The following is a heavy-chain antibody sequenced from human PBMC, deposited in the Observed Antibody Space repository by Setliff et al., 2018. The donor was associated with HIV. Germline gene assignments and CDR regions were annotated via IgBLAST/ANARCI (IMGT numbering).Heavy chain of an antibody. CDR1: EFTFSDYR. D-gene: IGHD1-26*01. CDR2: IYPDGSNR. CDR3: ARPTNIDTLYYGSQTFYMYYYGLDV. Sequence: GGSLRLSCSASEFTFSDYRMHWVRQPPGKGLLWVSGIYPDGSNRNYADSVKGRFTISRDNAKNTLYLQMNSLTAEDTAVYFCARPTNIDTLYYGSQTFYMYYYGLDVWGQGTTVTVSS. J-gene: IGHJ6*02. V-gene: IGHV3-74*01.